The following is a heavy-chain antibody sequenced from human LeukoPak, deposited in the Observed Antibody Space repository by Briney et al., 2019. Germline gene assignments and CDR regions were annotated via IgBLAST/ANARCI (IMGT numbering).Heavy chain of an antibody. Sequence: PGRSLRLSCAASGFTFSSYGMHWVRQAPGKGLEWVAVIWYDGSNKYYADSVKGRFTISRDNSKSTLYLQMNSLRAEDTAVYYCARVLYSSSWTDYWGQGTLVTVSS. D-gene: IGHD6-13*01. CDR2: IWYDGSNK. CDR1: GFTFSSYG. V-gene: IGHV3-33*01. CDR3: ARVLYSSSWTDY. J-gene: IGHJ4*02.